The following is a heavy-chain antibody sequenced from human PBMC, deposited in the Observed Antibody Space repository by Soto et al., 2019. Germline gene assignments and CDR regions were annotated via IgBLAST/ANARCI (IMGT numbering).Heavy chain of an antibody. V-gene: IGHV3-21*01. Sequence: GGSLRLSCAASGFTFSSYSMNWVRQAPGKGLEWVSSISSSSSYIYYADSVKGRFTISRDSAKNSLYLQMNSLRAEDTAVYYCARVKYYDSSGYALWGQGTLVTVSS. D-gene: IGHD3-22*01. J-gene: IGHJ4*02. CDR3: ARVKYYDSSGYAL. CDR2: ISSSSSYI. CDR1: GFTFSSYS.